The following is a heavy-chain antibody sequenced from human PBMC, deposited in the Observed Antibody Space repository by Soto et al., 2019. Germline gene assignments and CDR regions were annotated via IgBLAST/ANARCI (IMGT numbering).Heavy chain of an antibody. J-gene: IGHJ6*04. V-gene: IGHV3-15*01. CDR2: IKSKTDGGTT. Sequence: GGSLRLSCAASGFTFRNAWMSWVRQAPGKGLEWVGRIKSKTDGGTTDYAAPVKGRFTISRDDSKYTLYLRMNSPNTEDTAVYYCTTVAVNAPYYCGMGVWGKGTTVTVS. D-gene: IGHD4-4*01. CDR1: GFTFRNAW. CDR3: TTVAVNAPYYCGMGV.